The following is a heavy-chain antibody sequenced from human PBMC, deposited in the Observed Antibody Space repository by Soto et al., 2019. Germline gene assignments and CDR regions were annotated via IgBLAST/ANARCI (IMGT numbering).Heavy chain of an antibody. V-gene: IGHV3-7*01. D-gene: IGHD3-16*01. CDR3: AGGGGWVIDS. CDR2: IKQDGSEK. CDR1: KFTFSSYW. Sequence: EVQLVESGGGLVQPGGSLRLSCAASKFTFSSYWMNWVRQAPGKGLEWVANIKQDGSEKYYVDSVKGRFTISRDNAKNARYLQMNSVRAEETAVYYCAGGGGWVIDSWGQGALVTVSS. J-gene: IGHJ4*02.